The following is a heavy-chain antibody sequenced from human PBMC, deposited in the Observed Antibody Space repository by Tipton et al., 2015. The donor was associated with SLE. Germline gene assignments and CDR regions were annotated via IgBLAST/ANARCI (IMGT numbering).Heavy chain of an antibody. CDR3: ARIREIRWYAMDV. CDR1: GGSMSSGSYS. CDR2: VYDSGST. D-gene: IGHD2-15*01. V-gene: IGHV4-61*02. Sequence: TLSLTCAVSGGSMSSGSYSWSWIRQSTGKGLEWIGCVYDSGSTNYNPSLKSRVTVSIDTSKNQFSLTLSPVTAADTALYYCARIREIRWYAMDVWGQGTTVIVSS. J-gene: IGHJ6*02.